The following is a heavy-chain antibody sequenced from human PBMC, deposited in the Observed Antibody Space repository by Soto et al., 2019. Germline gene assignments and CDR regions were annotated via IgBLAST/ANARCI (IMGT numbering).Heavy chain of an antibody. D-gene: IGHD3-16*01. CDR2: INPSGRT. V-gene: IGHV4-34*01. CDR1: GGSSTNYY. J-gene: IGHJ4*02. Sequence: SETLSLTCAVYGGSSTNYYWSWIRQPPEKGLEWIGEINPSGRTNYNPSLKSRLTISVDTSKNQFSLKLTSVTVADTAVYYCARPFPPEGGPVYWGQGTLVTVPQ. CDR3: ARPFPPEGGPVY.